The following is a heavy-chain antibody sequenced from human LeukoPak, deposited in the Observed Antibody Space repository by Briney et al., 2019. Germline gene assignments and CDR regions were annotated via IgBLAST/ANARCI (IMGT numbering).Heavy chain of an antibody. CDR1: GFTFSSYS. CDR2: ISSSSSYI. Sequence: GGSLRLSCAASGFTFSSYSMNWVRQAPGKGLEWVSSISSSSSYIYYADSVKGRFTISRDNAKNSLYLQMNSLRAEDTAVYYCAKDLEWWFFDYWGQGTLVTVSS. CDR3: AKDLEWWFFDY. D-gene: IGHD2-15*01. J-gene: IGHJ4*02. V-gene: IGHV3-21*04.